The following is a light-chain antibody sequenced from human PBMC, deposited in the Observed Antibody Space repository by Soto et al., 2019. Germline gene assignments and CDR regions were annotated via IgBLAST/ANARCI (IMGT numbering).Light chain of an antibody. J-gene: IGLJ3*02. CDR2: GNS. CDR3: QSYDSSLRGV. Sequence: QAVVTQPPSVSGAPGQRVTISCTGSSSNIGAGYDVHWYQQLPGTAPKLLIYGNSNRPSGVPDRFSGSKSGTSASLAITGLKAEDEADYYCQSYDSSLRGVFGGGTKLTVL. V-gene: IGLV1-40*01. CDR1: SSNIGAGYD.